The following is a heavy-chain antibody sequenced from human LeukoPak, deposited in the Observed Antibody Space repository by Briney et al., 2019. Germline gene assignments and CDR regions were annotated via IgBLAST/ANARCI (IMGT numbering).Heavy chain of an antibody. V-gene: IGHV4-4*07. CDR2: IYTSGST. D-gene: IGHD6-6*01. CDR3: ARQREARPSGSFDY. J-gene: IGHJ4*02. Sequence: SETLSLTCTVSGGSISSYYWSWIRQPAGKGLEWIGRIYTSGSTNYNPSLKSRVTMSVDTSKNQFSLKLSSVTAADTAVYYCARQREARPSGSFDYWGQGTLVTVSS. CDR1: GGSISSYY.